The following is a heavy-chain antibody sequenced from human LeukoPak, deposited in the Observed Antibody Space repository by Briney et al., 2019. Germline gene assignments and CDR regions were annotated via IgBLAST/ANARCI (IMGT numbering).Heavy chain of an antibody. V-gene: IGHV3-64*01. J-gene: IGHJ4*02. D-gene: IGHD6-13*01. CDR1: GFTFSSYA. CDR3: ARVGGSSNWYHVDY. Sequence: GGSLRLSCAASGFTFSSYAMHWVRQAPGKGLEYVSAISSNGGSTYYANSVKGRLTFSRDNSKNTLYLQMGSLRPEDMAVYYCARVGGSSNWYHVDYWGQGTLVTVSS. CDR2: ISSNGGST.